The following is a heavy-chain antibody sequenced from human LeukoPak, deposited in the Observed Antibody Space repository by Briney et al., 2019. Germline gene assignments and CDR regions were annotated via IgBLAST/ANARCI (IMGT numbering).Heavy chain of an antibody. V-gene: IGHV3-23*01. CDR3: AKEGKTRNWNYYQAKSVY. J-gene: IGHJ4*02. D-gene: IGHD1-7*01. CDR1: GFTFSSYA. Sequence: GGSLRLSCAASGFTFSSYAMSWVRQAPGKGLEWVSAISGSGGSTYYADSVKGRLTISRDNSKNTLSLQMNSLRAEDTAVYYCAKEGKTRNWNYYQAKSVYWGQGTLVTVSS. CDR2: ISGSGGST.